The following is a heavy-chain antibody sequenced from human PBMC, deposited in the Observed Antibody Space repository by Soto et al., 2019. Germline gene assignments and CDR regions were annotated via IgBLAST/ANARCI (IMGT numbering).Heavy chain of an antibody. Sequence: TLSLTCTVSGGSISSSSYYWGWIRQPPGKGLEWIGSIYYSGSTYYNPSLKSRITISVDTSKNQFSLKLSSVTAADTAVYYCARQQQLADYWGQGTLVTVSS. CDR2: IYYSGST. CDR1: GGSISSSSYY. CDR3: ARQQQLADY. J-gene: IGHJ4*02. D-gene: IGHD6-13*01. V-gene: IGHV4-39*01.